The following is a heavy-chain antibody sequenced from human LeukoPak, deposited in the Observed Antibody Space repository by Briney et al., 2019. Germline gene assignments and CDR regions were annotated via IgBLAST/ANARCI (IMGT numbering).Heavy chain of an antibody. CDR3: ARDTYGSVSPFDY. Sequence: GGSLRLSCAASGFTVSSNYMSWVRQAPGKGLEWVSGINWNGGSTGYADSVKGRFTISRDNAKNSLYLQMNSLRAEDTGLYYCARDTYGSVSPFDYWGQGTLVTVSS. J-gene: IGHJ4*02. V-gene: IGHV3-20*04. CDR2: INWNGGST. D-gene: IGHD3-10*01. CDR1: GFTVSSNY.